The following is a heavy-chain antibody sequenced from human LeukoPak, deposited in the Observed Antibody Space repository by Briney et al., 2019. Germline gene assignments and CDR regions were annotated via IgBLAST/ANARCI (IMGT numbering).Heavy chain of an antibody. D-gene: IGHD3-3*01. CDR3: ARSYYDFWSGFSSDRGGWTFDY. CDR2: ISSSSSYI. Sequence: GGSLRLSCAASGFTFSSYSMNWVRQAPGKRLEWVSSISSSSSYIYYADSVKGRFTISRDNAKNSLYLQMNSLRAEDTAVYYCARSYYDFWSGFSSDRGGWTFDYWGQGTLVTVSS. CDR1: GFTFSSYS. J-gene: IGHJ4*02. V-gene: IGHV3-21*01.